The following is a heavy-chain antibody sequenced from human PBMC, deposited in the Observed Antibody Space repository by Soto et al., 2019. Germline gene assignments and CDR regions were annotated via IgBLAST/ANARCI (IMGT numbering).Heavy chain of an antibody. Sequence: QVQLVESGGGVVQPGRSLRLSCAASGFTFSSYGMHWVRQAPGKGLEWVAVIWYDGSNKYYADSVKGRFTISRDNSKNTLYLQMNSLRAEDTAVYYCARTYSSRLFDYWGQGTLVTFSS. CDR1: GFTFSSYG. J-gene: IGHJ4*02. CDR3: ARTYSSRLFDY. V-gene: IGHV3-33*01. D-gene: IGHD6-13*01. CDR2: IWYDGSNK.